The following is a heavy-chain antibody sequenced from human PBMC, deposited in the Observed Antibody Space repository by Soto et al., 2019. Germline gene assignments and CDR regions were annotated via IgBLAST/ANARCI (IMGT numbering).Heavy chain of an antibody. J-gene: IGHJ4*02. CDR1: GYTFTSYA. CDR3: ARLLAGFGEYQFDY. V-gene: IGHV1-3*05. Sequence: QVQLVQSGAEEKKPGASVKVSCKASGYTFTSYAMHWVRQAPGQRLEWMGWINAGNGNTKYSQKFQGRVTITRDTSASTAYMVLSSLRSEDTAVYYCARLLAGFGEYQFDYWGQGTLVTVSS. D-gene: IGHD3-10*01. CDR2: INAGNGNT.